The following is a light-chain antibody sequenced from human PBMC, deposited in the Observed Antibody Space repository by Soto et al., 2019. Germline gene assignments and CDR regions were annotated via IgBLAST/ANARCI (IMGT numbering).Light chain of an antibody. Sequence: QSVLTQPPSVSGTPGQRVTISCSGSASNIELKAVNWYQQLPGTAPKLLIYLNNQRRSGVPDRISGSTSGTSASLAISGLQYEDEADYYCASWDDSLKGHVFGGGTKVTVL. CDR3: ASWDDSLKGHV. CDR1: ASNIELKA. CDR2: LNN. V-gene: IGLV1-44*01. J-gene: IGLJ2*01.